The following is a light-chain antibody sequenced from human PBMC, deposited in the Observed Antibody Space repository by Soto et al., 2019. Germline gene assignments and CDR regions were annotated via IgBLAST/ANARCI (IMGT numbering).Light chain of an antibody. J-gene: IGKJ1*01. CDR2: DAS. V-gene: IGKV3-11*01. CDR1: QSVSKY. Sequence: EIVLTQSPATLSLSPGEKATLSCRASQSVSKYFAWYQQKPGQAPRLLIYDASSRATGIPARFSGSGSGTEFTLTFSSLEPEDFAVYYCQQRSNWPVTFGQGTRVDIK. CDR3: QQRSNWPVT.